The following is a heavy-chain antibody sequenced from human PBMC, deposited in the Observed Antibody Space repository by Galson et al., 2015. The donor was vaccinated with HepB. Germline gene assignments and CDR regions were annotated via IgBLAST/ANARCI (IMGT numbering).Heavy chain of an antibody. V-gene: IGHV3-30*18. CDR3: AKRPLRWLGLDY. D-gene: IGHD6-19*01. CDR1: GFTFRSYG. Sequence: SLRLSCAASGFTFRSYGMHWVRQTPGKGLEWVAVISYDGSNKYYADSVKGRFTISRDNSKNTLYLQMNSLRAEDTAVYYCAKRPLRWLGLDYWGQGTLVTVSS. CDR2: ISYDGSNK. J-gene: IGHJ4*02.